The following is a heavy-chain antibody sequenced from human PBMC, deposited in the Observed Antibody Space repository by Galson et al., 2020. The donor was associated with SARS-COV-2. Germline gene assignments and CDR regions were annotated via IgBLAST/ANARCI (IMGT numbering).Heavy chain of an antibody. CDR1: GFTFGSYS. V-gene: IGHV3-48*02. Sequence: TGGSLRLSCVASGFTFGSYSMTWVRQPPGKGLEWVSYITSSSSTIYYADSVKGRFTVSRDNAKNSVYLQLNNLRDEDTAVYYCATEAHDFWGQGTLVTVSS. J-gene: IGHJ4*02. CDR2: ITSSSSTI. CDR3: ATEAHDF.